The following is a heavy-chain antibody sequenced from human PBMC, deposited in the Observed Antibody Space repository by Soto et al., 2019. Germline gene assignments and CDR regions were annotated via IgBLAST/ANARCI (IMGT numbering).Heavy chain of an antibody. CDR3: ASSKSGGSYCFDY. V-gene: IGHV4-4*02. CDR2: IYHGGST. D-gene: IGHD1-26*01. CDR1: GGSISSTDW. Sequence: QVQLQESGPGLVKPSGTLSLTCAVSGGSISSTDWWSWVRQPPGKGLEWIGEIYHGGSTNYNPSLKSRVTRSVDRSKNQFSLKLTSVTAADTAVYYCASSKSGGSYCFDYWGQGTLVTVSS. J-gene: IGHJ4*02.